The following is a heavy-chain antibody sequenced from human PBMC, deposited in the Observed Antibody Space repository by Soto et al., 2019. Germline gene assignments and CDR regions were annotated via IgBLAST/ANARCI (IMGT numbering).Heavy chain of an antibody. CDR3: ARVNGEHNWFDP. Sequence: SVGSLRLSCAASGFTFSSYWMHWVRQAPGKGLVWVSRINSDGSSTSYADSVKGRFTISRDNAKNTLYLQMNSLRAEDTAVYYCARVNGEHNWFDPWGQGTLVTVSS. CDR1: GFTFSSYW. CDR2: INSDGSST. D-gene: IGHD2-8*01. J-gene: IGHJ5*02. V-gene: IGHV3-74*01.